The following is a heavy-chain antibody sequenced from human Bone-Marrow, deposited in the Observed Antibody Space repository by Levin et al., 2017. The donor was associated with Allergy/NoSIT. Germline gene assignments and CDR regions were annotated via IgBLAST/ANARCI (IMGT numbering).Heavy chain of an antibody. V-gene: IGHV3-30*03. CDR2: ISSDGSQE. J-gene: IGHJ4*02. D-gene: IGHD3-22*01. Sequence: PGGSLRLSCEASGFTFTTYAFHWVRQAPGKGLEWVAIISSDGSQEDYLDSVRGRFTISRDNSKDTVYLQINSLRAEDTGLYYCARTRYYAGSSGYQTVDAWGQGIMVIASS. CDR3: ARTRYYAGSSGYQTVDA. CDR1: GFTFTTYA.